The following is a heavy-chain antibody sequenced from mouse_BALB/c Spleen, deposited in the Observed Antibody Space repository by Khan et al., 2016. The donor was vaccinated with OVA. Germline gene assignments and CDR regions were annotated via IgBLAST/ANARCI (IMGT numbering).Heavy chain of an antibody. CDR3: AKGVWSYYFALDY. D-gene: IGHD2-10*02. Sequence: VQLQQSGPGLVAPSQSLSITCTVSGFSLTDYGVSWIHQPPGKGLEWLGVIWGGGSTYYNSALKSRLNINKDNSKSQVFLKMNSLQTDDTAMYYCAKGVWSYYFALDYWGQGTSVTVSS. CDR2: IWGGGST. J-gene: IGHJ4*01. V-gene: IGHV2-6-5*01. CDR1: GFSLTDYG.